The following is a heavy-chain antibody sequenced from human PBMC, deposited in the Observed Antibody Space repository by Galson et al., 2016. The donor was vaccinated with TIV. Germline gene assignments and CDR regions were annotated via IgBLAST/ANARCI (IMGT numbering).Heavy chain of an antibody. CDR1: GFTFNTYS. V-gene: IGHV3-23*01. J-gene: IGHJ3*02. CDR2: ISGSGGST. CDR3: AKDASYYYDSDAFDI. Sequence: SLRLSCAASGFTFNTYSMSWVRQAPGKGLEWVSAISGSGGSTFYADSVKGRFTISRDNSKNTLYLQMNSLRAEDTAVYYCAKDASYYYDSDAFDIWGQGTMVTVSS. D-gene: IGHD3-22*01.